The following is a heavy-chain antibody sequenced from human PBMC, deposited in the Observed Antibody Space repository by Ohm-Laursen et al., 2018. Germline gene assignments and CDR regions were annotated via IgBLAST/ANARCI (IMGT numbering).Heavy chain of an antibody. CDR3: ARHAEGDYYDSSGYYPTFYFDY. CDR2: IYYSGST. CDR1: GGSISSYY. V-gene: IGHV4-59*08. J-gene: IGHJ4*02. Sequence: SDTLSLTCTVSGGSISSYYWSWIRQPPGKGLEWTGYIYYSGSTNYNPSLKSRVTISVDTSKNQFSLKLSSVTAADTAVYYCARHAEGDYYDSSGYYPTFYFDYWGQGTLVTVSS. D-gene: IGHD3-22*01.